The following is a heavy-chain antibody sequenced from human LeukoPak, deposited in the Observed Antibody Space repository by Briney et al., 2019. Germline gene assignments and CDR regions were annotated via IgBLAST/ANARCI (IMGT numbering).Heavy chain of an antibody. J-gene: IGHJ4*02. Sequence: PSETLSLTCAVSGASISSYYWSWIRQPPGKGLEWIGYVSYSGLTSYNPSLESRVTLSIDTSKNQFSLKLTSVTAADTAVYFCGRHSLNSNYATGGVDFWGQGTLVTVSS. CDR1: GASISSYY. V-gene: IGHV4-59*08. D-gene: IGHD4-11*01. CDR2: VSYSGLT. CDR3: GRHSLNSNYATGGVDF.